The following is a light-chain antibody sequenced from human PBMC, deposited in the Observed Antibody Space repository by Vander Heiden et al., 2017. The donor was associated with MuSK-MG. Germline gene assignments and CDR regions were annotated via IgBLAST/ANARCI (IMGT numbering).Light chain of an antibody. CDR2: GKN. CDR3: NSRDSSGNVV. J-gene: IGLJ2*01. V-gene: IGLV3-19*01. CDR1: SLRSYY. Sequence: SSELTQDPAVSVALGQTVRITCQGDSLRSYYASWYQQKPGQAPVRVIYGKNNRPSGIPDRFSGSSSGNTASLTITGAQAEDEADYYCNSRDSSGNVVFGGGTKLTGL.